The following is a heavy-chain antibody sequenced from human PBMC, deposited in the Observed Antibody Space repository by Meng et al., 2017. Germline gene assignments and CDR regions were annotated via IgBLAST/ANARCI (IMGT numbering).Heavy chain of an antibody. V-gene: IGHV3-13*01. D-gene: IGHD7-27*01. Sequence: GESLKISCAASGFTFSSYDMHWVRQATGKGLEWVSAIGTAGDTYYPGSVKGRFTISRDNAKNSLYLQMNSLRAEDTAVYYCARDILRTGENTDEDWFDPWGQGTLVTVSS. CDR1: GFTFSSYD. J-gene: IGHJ5*02. CDR2: IGTAGDT. CDR3: ARDILRTGENTDEDWFDP.